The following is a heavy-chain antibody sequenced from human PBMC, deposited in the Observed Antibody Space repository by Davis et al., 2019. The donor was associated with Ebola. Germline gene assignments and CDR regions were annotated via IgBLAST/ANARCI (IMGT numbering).Heavy chain of an antibody. J-gene: IGHJ4*02. D-gene: IGHD2-8*01. CDR3: ARQDIVLMD. CDR1: GGSFSGYY. CDR2: IYYSGST. Sequence: MPSETLSLTCAVYGGSFSGYYWSWIRQPPGKGLEWIGSIYYSGSTYYNPSLKSRVTISVDTSKNQFSLKLSSVTAADTAVYYCARQDIVLMDWGQGTLVTVSS. V-gene: IGHV4-34*01.